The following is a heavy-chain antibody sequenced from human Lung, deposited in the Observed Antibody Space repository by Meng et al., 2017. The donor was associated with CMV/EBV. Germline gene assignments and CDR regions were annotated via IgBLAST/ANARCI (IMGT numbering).Heavy chain of an antibody. CDR1: RFMFSSYA. CDR2: ISDDGNYK. J-gene: IGHJ4*02. D-gene: IGHD2-8*01. CDR3: ARGGVRLVYVIGDY. V-gene: IGHV3-30-3*01. Sequence: GESLKISCAASRFMFSSYAMHWVRQAPGKGLEWVAVISDDGNYKYYTDSVKGRFTISRDKSKNTLYLQMNRLRAEDTAVYYCARGGVRLVYVIGDYWGQGTXVTVAS.